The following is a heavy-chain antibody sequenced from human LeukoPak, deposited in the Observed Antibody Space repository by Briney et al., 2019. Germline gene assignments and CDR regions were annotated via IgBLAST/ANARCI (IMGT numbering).Heavy chain of an antibody. D-gene: IGHD5-12*01. Sequence: GGSLRLSCAASGFSFRDYAMYWVRQAPGKGLEWVSDISGSGGSTYYAESVEGRFTGSRDNFKNTLSLQMNSLRAEDTAVYYCAKLISGSDSREFWGPGTLVTVSS. CDR3: AKLISGSDSREF. CDR1: GFSFRDYA. J-gene: IGHJ4*02. V-gene: IGHV3-23*01. CDR2: ISGSGGST.